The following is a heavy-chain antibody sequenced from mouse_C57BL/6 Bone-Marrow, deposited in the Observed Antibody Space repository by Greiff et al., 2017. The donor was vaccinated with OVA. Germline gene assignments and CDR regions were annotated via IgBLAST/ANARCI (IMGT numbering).Heavy chain of an antibody. Sequence: QVQLQQPGAELVKPGASVKLSCKASGYAFTSSWMHWVKQRPGQGLEWIGMIHPNSGGTNYNEKFKSKATLTADKSSSTAYMQLSSLTSEDYAVYCCAKGGTTEVWGQGTTLTVSS. J-gene: IGHJ2*01. D-gene: IGHD1-1*01. CDR1: GYAFTSSW. V-gene: IGHV1-64*01. CDR2: IHPNSGGT. CDR3: AKGGTTEV.